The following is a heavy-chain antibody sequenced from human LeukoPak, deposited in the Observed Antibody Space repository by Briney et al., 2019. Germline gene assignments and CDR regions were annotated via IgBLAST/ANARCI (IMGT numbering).Heavy chain of an antibody. V-gene: IGHV3-21*01. CDR2: ISSSSSYI. Sequence: PGGSLRLSCAASGFTFSSYSMNWVRQAPGKGLEWVSSISSSSSYIYYADSVKGRFTISRDNAKNSLYLQMNSLRAEDTAVYYCARGNSYGSYYFDPWGQGTLVTVSS. CDR3: ARGNSYGSYYFDP. D-gene: IGHD5-18*01. J-gene: IGHJ4*02. CDR1: GFTFSSYS.